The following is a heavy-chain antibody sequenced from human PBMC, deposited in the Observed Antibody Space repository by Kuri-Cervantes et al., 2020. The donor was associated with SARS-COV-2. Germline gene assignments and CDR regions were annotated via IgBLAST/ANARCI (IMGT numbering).Heavy chain of an antibody. J-gene: IGHJ4*02. V-gene: IGHV3-30-3*01. CDR1: GLTFSSYA. Sequence: GGSLRLSCAASGLTFSSYAMHWVRQAPGKGLEWVAVISYDGSNKYYADSVKGRFTISRDNSKNTLYLQMNSLRAEDTAVYYCARQGGRAIYFDYWGQGTLVTVSS. D-gene: IGHD6-25*01. CDR3: ARQGGRAIYFDY. CDR2: ISYDGSNK.